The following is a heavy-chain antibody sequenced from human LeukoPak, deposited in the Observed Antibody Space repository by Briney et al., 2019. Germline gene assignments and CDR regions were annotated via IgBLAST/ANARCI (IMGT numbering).Heavy chain of an antibody. J-gene: IGHJ2*01. V-gene: IGHV4-59*08. CDR2: IHYSGST. Sequence: SETLSLICTLSGGSISRYYWSWIRPPPGKGLECIGYIHYSGSTNYNPSLKSQLTISVDTSKNQFSLKLSSVTAADTAVYHCARRPISGQNWYFDLWGRGTLVTVSS. D-gene: IGHD5-12*01. CDR1: GGSISRYY. CDR3: ARRPISGQNWYFDL.